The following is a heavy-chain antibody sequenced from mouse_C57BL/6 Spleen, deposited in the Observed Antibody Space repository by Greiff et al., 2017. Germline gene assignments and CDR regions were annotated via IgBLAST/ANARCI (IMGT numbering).Heavy chain of an antibody. CDR2: IDPGNGDT. V-gene: IGHV14-4*01. D-gene: IGHD1-1*01. J-gene: IGHJ2*01. Sequence: EVQLQQSGAELVRPGASVKLSCTASGFNIKDDYMHWVKQRPEQGLEWIGWIDPGNGDTEYASKFQGKATITADTSSNTAYLQLSSLTSGDTAVYDGTYSGATSVVGPLEYWGKGTTVTVSS. CDR1: GFNIKDDY. CDR3: TYSGATSVVGPLEY.